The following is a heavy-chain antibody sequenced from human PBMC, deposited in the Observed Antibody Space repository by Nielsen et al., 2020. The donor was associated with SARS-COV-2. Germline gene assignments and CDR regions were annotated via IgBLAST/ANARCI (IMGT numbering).Heavy chain of an antibody. D-gene: IGHD1-26*01. CDR1: GGSITSGDHF. J-gene: IGHJ5*02. CDR2: IYNSGST. Sequence: SCTVSGGSITSGDHFWSWIRQPPGKGLEWIGYIYNSGSTSYNPSLKSRLTISVDTSKNQFSLKLSSVTAADTAVYYCVRVELLLEGVHWFYPWCQGTLVTVSS. CDR3: VRVELLLEGVHWFYP. V-gene: IGHV4-30-4*01.